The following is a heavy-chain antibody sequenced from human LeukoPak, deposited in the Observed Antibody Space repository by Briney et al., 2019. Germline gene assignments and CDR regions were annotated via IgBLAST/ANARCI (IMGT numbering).Heavy chain of an antibody. Sequence: PVGSLRLSCAASGFTFSSYAMSWVRQAPGKGLEWVSAISGSGGSTYYADSVKGRFTISRDNSKNTLYLQMNSLRAEDTAVYYCAKDLWDFWSGYPFDYWGQGTPVTVSS. CDR3: AKDLWDFWSGYPFDY. J-gene: IGHJ4*02. CDR1: GFTFSSYA. V-gene: IGHV3-23*01. CDR2: ISGSGGST. D-gene: IGHD3-3*01.